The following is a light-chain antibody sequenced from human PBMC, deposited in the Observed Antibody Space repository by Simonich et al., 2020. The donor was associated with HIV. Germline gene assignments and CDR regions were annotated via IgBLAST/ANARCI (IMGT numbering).Light chain of an antibody. CDR1: QSVSSF. J-gene: IGKJ2*01. Sequence: EIVLTQSPATLSLSPGERATLSCRASQSVSSFLAWYQQKPGQAPRLLIYGASTRATGIPVRFSGSGSGTEFTLTISSMQSEDFTVYFCQQYNDWPYTFGQGTTLEIK. CDR3: QQYNDWPYT. V-gene: IGKV3-15*01. CDR2: GAS.